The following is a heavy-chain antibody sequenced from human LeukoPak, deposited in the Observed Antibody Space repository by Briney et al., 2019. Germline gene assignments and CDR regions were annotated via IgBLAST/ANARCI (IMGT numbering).Heavy chain of an antibody. D-gene: IGHD3-16*01. V-gene: IGHV4-59*01. CDR3: ARRPPRGNYFDY. Sequence: SETLSLTCTVSGVSINNYYWGWIRQPPGKGLEWIGYIHYSGSTNYNPSLKGRDTISVDTSKNQFSLRLNSVTAADTAVYYCARRPPRGNYFDYWGQGTLVTVSS. CDR2: IHYSGST. CDR1: GVSINNYY. J-gene: IGHJ4*02.